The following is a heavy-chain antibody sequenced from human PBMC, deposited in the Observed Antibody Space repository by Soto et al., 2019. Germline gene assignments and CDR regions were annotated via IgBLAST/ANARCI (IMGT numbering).Heavy chain of an antibody. D-gene: IGHD3-22*01. V-gene: IGHV4-39*01. CDR1: GRSISSSSYY. Sequence: PPETLSLTCTLSGRSISSSSYYWGWTRQPPGKGLEWIGRIYYSGSTYYNPSLKSRVTTSVDTSKNQFSQELSSETAADTAVYYCARHEGHYYDSSGYYTYWGQGTLVTVPS. CDR2: IYYSGST. CDR3: ARHEGHYYDSSGYYTY. J-gene: IGHJ4*02.